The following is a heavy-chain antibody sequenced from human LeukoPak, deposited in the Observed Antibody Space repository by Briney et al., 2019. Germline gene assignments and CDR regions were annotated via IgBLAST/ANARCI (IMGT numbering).Heavy chain of an antibody. V-gene: IGHV3-48*03. Sequence: GGSLRLSCAASGFTFSNYVMNWVRQAPGKGLEWISHISNFGDIIHYADSVEGRFTISRDNAKNSLYLQMDSLRAEDTAVYYCAKDATAVVGTVYMDVWGKGTTVTISS. CDR1: GFTFSNYV. CDR2: ISNFGDII. J-gene: IGHJ6*03. D-gene: IGHD6-13*01. CDR3: AKDATAVVGTVYMDV.